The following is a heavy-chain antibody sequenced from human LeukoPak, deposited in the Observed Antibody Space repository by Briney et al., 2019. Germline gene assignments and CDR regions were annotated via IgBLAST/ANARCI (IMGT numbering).Heavy chain of an antibody. V-gene: IGHV3-23*01. CDR1: GFTFSSYA. J-gene: IGHJ4*02. CDR3: AKDRCYYGSGSYFAPYFDY. CDR2: ISGSGGST. Sequence: PGGSLRLSCAASGFTFSSYAMSWVRQAPGKGLEWVSAISGSGGSTYYADSVKGRFTISRDNSKNTLYLQMNSLRAEDTAVYYCAKDRCYYGSGSYFAPYFDYWGQGTLVTVSS. D-gene: IGHD3-10*01.